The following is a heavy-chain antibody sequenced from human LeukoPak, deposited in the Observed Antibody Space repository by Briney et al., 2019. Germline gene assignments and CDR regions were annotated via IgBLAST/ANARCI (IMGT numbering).Heavy chain of an antibody. CDR2: ISWNSGSI. CDR3: ARYYDSSGNYYYGMDV. CDR1: GFTFDDYA. V-gene: IGHV3-9*01. D-gene: IGHD3-22*01. J-gene: IGHJ6*02. Sequence: GGSLRLSCAASGFTFDDYAMHWVRQAPGKGLEWVSGISWNSGSIGYADSVKGRFTISRDNAKNSLYLQMNSLRAEDTAVYYCARYYDSSGNYYYGMDVWGQGTTVTVSS.